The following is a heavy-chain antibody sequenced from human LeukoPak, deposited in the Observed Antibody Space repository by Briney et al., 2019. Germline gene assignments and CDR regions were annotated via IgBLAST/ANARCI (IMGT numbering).Heavy chain of an antibody. CDR2: ISGSNSYI. CDR3: ARDRGRRGITMRSDAFDI. V-gene: IGHV3-21*04. D-gene: IGHD3-22*01. Sequence: GGSLRLSCAASGFTFSSYEMNWVRQAPGKGLEWVSSISGSNSYIYYADSMKGRFTISRDNAKNSLYLQMNSLRAEDTAVYYCARDRGRRGITMRSDAFDIWGQGTMVTVSS. J-gene: IGHJ3*02. CDR1: GFTFSSYE.